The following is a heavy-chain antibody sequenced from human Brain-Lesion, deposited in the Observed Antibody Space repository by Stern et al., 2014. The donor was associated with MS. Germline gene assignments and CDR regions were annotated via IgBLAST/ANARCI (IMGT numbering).Heavy chain of an antibody. CDR3: ATTRWDLFTWNWFDP. CDR1: GGSISSSGYY. D-gene: IGHD1-26*01. J-gene: IGHJ5*02. Sequence: VQLVESGPGLVKPSQTLSLTCTVSGGSISSSGYYWSWIRQPADKGLEWIGRIHDSGSTYYTPSLKRRSTISRDTPKTQFSLRLTSLTAADTAVYYCATTRWDLFTWNWFDPWGQGTLVTVSS. V-gene: IGHV4-61*02. CDR2: IHDSGST.